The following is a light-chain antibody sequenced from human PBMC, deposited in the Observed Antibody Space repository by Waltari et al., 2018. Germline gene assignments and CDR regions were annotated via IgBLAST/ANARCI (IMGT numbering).Light chain of an antibody. Sequence: QSALTQPASVSGSPGQSITISCTGTSSDIGSYNYVSWYQQHPGKAPKLIIFDFTNRPSGVSNRFAGSKSGHTASLIISGLQGEDEADYYCSSYMDTTALELFGGGTSLTVL. CDR2: DFT. CDR3: SSYMDTTALEL. CDR1: SSDIGSYNY. V-gene: IGLV2-14*03. J-gene: IGLJ2*01.